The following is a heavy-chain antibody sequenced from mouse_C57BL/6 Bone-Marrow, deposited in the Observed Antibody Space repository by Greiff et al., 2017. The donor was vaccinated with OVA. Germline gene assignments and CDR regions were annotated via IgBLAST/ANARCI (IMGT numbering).Heavy chain of an antibody. CDR3: ARRGYGSSYPYARDY. D-gene: IGHD1-1*01. CDR1: GYTFTDYY. V-gene: IGHV1-76*01. J-gene: IGHJ4*01. Sequence: QVQLQQSGAELVRPGASVKLSCKASGYTFTDYYINWVKQRPGQGLEWIARIYPGSGNTYYNEKFKGKATLTAEKSSSTAYMQLSSLTSEDSAVYFCARRGYGSSYPYARDYWGQGTSVTVSS. CDR2: IYPGSGNT.